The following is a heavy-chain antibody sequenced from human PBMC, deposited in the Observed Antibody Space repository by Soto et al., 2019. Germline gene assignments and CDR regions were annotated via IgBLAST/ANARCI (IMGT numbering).Heavy chain of an antibody. J-gene: IGHJ6*01. V-gene: IGHV3-33*01. Sequence: PGGSLRLSCAASGFTFSSYGMHWVRQAPGKGLEWVAVIWYDGSNKYYADSVKGRFTISRDNSKNTLYLQMNSLRAEDTAVYYCARVRVGATYYYYGMDVWGQGTTVTV. D-gene: IGHD1-26*01. CDR2: IWYDGSNK. CDR3: ARVRVGATYYYYGMDV. CDR1: GFTFSSYG.